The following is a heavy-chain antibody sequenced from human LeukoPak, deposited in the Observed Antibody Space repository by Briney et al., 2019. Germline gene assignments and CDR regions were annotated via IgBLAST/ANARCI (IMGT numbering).Heavy chain of an antibody. CDR3: ARANYNWNYWDY. J-gene: IGHJ4*02. V-gene: IGHV4-34*01. CDR2: IKHSGNT. CDR1: GGSLSGYY. Sequence: SQTLSLTCAVYGGSLSGYYWSWIRHTPGKGVEWIGEIKHSGNTKYNTSHKSRVTVSVDTSKDKSSLKLSSVCATETAVYYCARANYNWNYWDYWGQGTLVTVSS. D-gene: IGHD1-1*01.